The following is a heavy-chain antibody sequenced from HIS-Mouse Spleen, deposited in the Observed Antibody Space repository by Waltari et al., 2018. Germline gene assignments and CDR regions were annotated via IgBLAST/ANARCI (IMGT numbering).Heavy chain of an antibody. V-gene: IGHV3-23*01. CDR3: AKDGETADIVATIPHDY. CDR1: GFTFSSYA. Sequence: EVQLLESGGGLVQPGGSLRLSCAASGFTFSSYAMSWVRQAPGQGLEWVSAISGSGGSTYYADSVKGRLTISRDNSKNTLYLQMNSLRAEDTAVYYCAKDGETADIVATIPHDYWGQGTLVTVSS. CDR2: ISGSGGST. J-gene: IGHJ4*02. D-gene: IGHD5-12*01.